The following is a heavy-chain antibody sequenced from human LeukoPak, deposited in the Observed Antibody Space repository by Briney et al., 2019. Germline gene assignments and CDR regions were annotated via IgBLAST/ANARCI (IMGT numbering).Heavy chain of an antibody. CDR2: INSGGGTI. D-gene: IGHD3-16*01. J-gene: IGHJ3*02. CDR3: ARDQSPWGDRDAFDI. Sequence: PGGSLRLSCAASGFTFSSYEMNWVRQAPGKGLEWVSYINSGGGTIYYADSVKGRFTISRDNAKNSLYLQMNSLGAEDTAVYYCARDQSPWGDRDAFDIWGQGTMVTVSP. CDR1: GFTFSSYE. V-gene: IGHV3-48*03.